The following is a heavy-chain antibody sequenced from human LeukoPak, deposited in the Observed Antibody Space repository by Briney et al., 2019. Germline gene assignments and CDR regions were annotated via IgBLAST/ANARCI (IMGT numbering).Heavy chain of an antibody. CDR1: GFTFSSYS. D-gene: IGHD3-22*01. Sequence: GGSLRLSCAASGFTFSSYSMNWVRQAPGKGLEWVSSISSSSSYIYYADSVKGRFTISRDNAKNTLYLQMNGLRAEDTAVYYCSRSAYYDGSGNYYDYWGQGTLVTVSS. V-gene: IGHV3-21*01. CDR3: SRSAYYDGSGNYYDY. J-gene: IGHJ4*02. CDR2: ISSSSSYI.